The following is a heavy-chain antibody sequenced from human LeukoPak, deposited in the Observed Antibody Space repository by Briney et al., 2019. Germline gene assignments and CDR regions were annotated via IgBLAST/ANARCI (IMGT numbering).Heavy chain of an antibody. Sequence: GGSLRLSCAASGFTFSDSFMSWVRQAPGKGLEWVGRSRNKADSYTAEYAASVKGRFTISRDESKNSLYLQISSLETEDTAVYYCATSSWYRLAYWGQGTLVTVSS. CDR1: GFTFSDSF. CDR3: ATSSWYRLAY. J-gene: IGHJ4*02. CDR2: SRNKADSYTA. V-gene: IGHV3-72*01. D-gene: IGHD6-13*01.